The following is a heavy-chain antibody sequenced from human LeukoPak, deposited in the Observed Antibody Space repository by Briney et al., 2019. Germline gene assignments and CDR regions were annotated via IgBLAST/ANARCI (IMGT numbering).Heavy chain of an antibody. CDR2: IDYSENA. D-gene: IGHD3-3*01. CDR3: ARHGVRFNWFDP. CDR1: GDSIRSTSEYY. V-gene: IGHV4-39*01. J-gene: IGHJ5*02. Sequence: PSETLSLTCIISGDSIRSTSEYYWGWIRQSPGKGLEWIGSIDYSENAHYKPSLNGRVTMSVDTSKTQFSLRLSSVTALDTAVYYCARHGVRFNWFDPWGQGTLVTVSS.